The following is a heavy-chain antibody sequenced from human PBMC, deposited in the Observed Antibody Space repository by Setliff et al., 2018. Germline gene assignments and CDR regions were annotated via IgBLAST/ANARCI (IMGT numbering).Heavy chain of an antibody. CDR3: ARDGNNWNDLDC. Sequence: GGSLRLSCATSGFTFSTSAMHWLRQSPDNRLEWLAYIHYGGGHIQYANSVKGRFTISRDNAKNSLFLQMNSLRAEDTAVYYCARDGNNWNDLDCWGHGTLVTVSS. V-gene: IGHV3-30*02. CDR2: IHYGGGHI. D-gene: IGHD1-20*01. CDR1: GFTFSTSA. J-gene: IGHJ5*01.